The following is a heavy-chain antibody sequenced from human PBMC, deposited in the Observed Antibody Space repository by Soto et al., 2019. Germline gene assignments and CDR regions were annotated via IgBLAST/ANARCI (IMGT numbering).Heavy chain of an antibody. CDR1: GFTFSSYG. CDR3: AGGQMATTTNYNYYGMDV. D-gene: IGHD1-1*01. J-gene: IGHJ6*04. Sequence: GGSLRLSCAASGFTFSSYGMHWVRQAPGKGLEWVAVIWYDGSNKYYADSVKGRFTISRDNSKNTLYLQMNSLRAEDTAVYYCAGGQMATTTNYNYYGMDVWGKGTTVTASS. V-gene: IGHV3-33*01. CDR2: IWYDGSNK.